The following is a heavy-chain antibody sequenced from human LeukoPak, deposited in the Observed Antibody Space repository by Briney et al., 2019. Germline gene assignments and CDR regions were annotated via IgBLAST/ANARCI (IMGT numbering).Heavy chain of an antibody. J-gene: IGHJ4*02. CDR2: ISSSSSTI. CDR3: ASLLDHSADY. CDR1: GFTFSSYS. D-gene: IGHD2-15*01. Sequence: PGGSLRLSCAASGFTFSSYSMNWVRQAPGKGLEWVSYISSSSSTIYYADSVKGRFTISRDNAKNSLYLQMSSLRAEDTAVYYCASLLDHSADYWGQGTLVTVSS. V-gene: IGHV3-48*01.